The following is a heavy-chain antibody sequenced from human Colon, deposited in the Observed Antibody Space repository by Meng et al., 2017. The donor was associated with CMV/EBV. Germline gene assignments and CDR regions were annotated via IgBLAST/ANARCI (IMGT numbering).Heavy chain of an antibody. D-gene: IGHD6-19*01. CDR1: GFTFSSYS. CDR2: ISSSSSYI. J-gene: IGHJ4*02. Sequence: GESLKISCAASGFTFSSYSMNWVRQAPGKGLEWVSSISSSSSYIYYADSVKGRFTISRDNAKNSLYLQMNSLRAEDTAVYYCAREFGGWPPPGFDYWGQGTLVTVSS. V-gene: IGHV3-21*01. CDR3: AREFGGWPPPGFDY.